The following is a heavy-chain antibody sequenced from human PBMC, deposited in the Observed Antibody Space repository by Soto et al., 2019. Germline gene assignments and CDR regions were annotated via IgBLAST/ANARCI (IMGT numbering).Heavy chain of an antibody. CDR3: ARFTRDGYNFAFDI. CDR1: GGTFSSYA. Sequence: SVKVSCTACGGTFSSYAISWVRQAPGQGLEWMGGIIPIFGTANYAQKFQGRVTITADESTSTAYMELSSLRSEDTAVYYCARFTRDGYNFAFDIWGQGTMVTVSS. D-gene: IGHD5-12*01. CDR2: IIPIFGTA. J-gene: IGHJ3*02. V-gene: IGHV1-69*13.